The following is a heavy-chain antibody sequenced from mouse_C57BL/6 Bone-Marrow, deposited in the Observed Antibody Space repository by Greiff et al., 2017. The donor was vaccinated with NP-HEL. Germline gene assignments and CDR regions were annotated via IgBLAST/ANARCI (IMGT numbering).Heavy chain of an antibody. CDR2: IYPGDGDT. D-gene: IGHD1-1*01. CDR1: GYAFSSSW. Sequence: QVQLQQSGPELVKPGASVKISCKASGYAFSSSWMNWVKQRPGKGLEWIGRIYPGDGDTNYNGKFKGKATLTADKSSSTAYMQLSSLTSEDSAVYFCARSPPLLLRGYFDVWGTGTTVTVSS. CDR3: ARSPPLLLRGYFDV. J-gene: IGHJ1*03. V-gene: IGHV1-82*01.